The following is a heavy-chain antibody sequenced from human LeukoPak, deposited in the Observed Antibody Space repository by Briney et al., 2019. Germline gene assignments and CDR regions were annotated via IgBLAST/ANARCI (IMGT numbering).Heavy chain of an antibody. D-gene: IGHD1-26*01. CDR2: VHYSGYT. J-gene: IGHJ6*02. CDR3: ARDRDFYSGTYYFAMDV. CDR1: GGSISGYY. V-gene: IGHV4-59*01. Sequence: PSETLSLTCSVSGGSISGYYWNWIRQPPGKGLEWIGYVHYSGYTTYNPSLKSRVTISIVPSRDQISLQLSSVTAADTAAYYCARDRDFYSGTYYFAMDVWGQGTTVTVSS.